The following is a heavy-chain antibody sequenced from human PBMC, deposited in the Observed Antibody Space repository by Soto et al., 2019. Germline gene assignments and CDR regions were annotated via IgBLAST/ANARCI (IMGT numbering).Heavy chain of an antibody. CDR1: GCTFTGYY. CDR3: ARGRPQRSSSHFDY. CDR2: INPNSGGT. D-gene: IGHD6-6*01. V-gene: IGHV1-2*04. Sequence: ASVKVSCKASGCTFTGYYMHWVRQAPGQGIEWMGWINPNSGGTNYAQKFQGWVTMTRDTSISTAYMELSRLRSDDTVVYYCARGRPQRSSSHFDYWGQGTLVTVSS. J-gene: IGHJ4*02.